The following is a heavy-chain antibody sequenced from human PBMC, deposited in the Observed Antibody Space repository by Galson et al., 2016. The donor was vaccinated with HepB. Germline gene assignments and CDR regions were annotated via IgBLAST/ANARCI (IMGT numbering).Heavy chain of an antibody. CDR1: GGIFSSYP. J-gene: IGHJ3*02. V-gene: IGHV1-69*13. CDR2: IIPVSGTA. D-gene: IGHD3-22*01. CDR3: ARGYRLYDSCGYFSDAFDI. Sequence: SVKVSCKASGGIFSSYPITWVRQAPGQGLEWMGGIIPVSGTANYAQKFQGRVTITADGFTNTAYMELSSPRSEDTAVYYCARGYRLYDSCGYFSDAFDIWGQGTMVTVSS.